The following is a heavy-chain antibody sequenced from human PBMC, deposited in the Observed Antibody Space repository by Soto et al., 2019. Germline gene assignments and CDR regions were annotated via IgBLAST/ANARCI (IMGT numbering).Heavy chain of an antibody. CDR1: GYTLTSYA. J-gene: IGHJ5*02. V-gene: IGHV1-3*01. Sequence: ASVTVSCKAPGYTLTSYALHWLRQAPGQRLERMGWINAGNGNTKYSQKFQGRVTITRDTSASTAYMELSSLRSEDTAVYHCARDSGGYHNWFDPLGKGTLVTVSS. CDR3: ARDSGGYHNWFDP. D-gene: IGHD2-15*01. CDR2: INAGNGNT.